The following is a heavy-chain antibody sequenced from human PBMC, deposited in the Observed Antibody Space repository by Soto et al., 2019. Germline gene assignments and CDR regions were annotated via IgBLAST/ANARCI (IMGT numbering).Heavy chain of an antibody. CDR2: IDPSDSYT. V-gene: IGHV5-10-1*01. CDR1: GYSFTSYW. D-gene: IGHD5-18*01. J-gene: IGHJ4*02. CDR3: ARQKHNVDTVDFDY. Sequence: KVSCKGSGYSFTSYWISWVRQMPGKGLEWMGRIDPSDSYTNYSPSFQGHVTISADKSISTAYLQWSSLKASDTAMYYCARQKHNVDTVDFDYWGQGTLVTVSS.